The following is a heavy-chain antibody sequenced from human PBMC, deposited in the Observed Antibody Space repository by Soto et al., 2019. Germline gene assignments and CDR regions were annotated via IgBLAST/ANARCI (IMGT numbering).Heavy chain of an antibody. V-gene: IGHV4-31*03. CDR2: IYYSGST. D-gene: IGHD3-16*01. CDR1: GGSISSGGYY. J-gene: IGHJ4*02. CDR3: ARFCGRPSAVPYYFDY. Sequence: QVQLQESGPGLVKPSQTLSLTCTVSGGSISSGGYYWSWIRQHPGKGLEWIGYIYYSGSTYYNPSLKRRVNISGSTSKNQFSLELGSVTAADTAVYYCARFCGRPSAVPYYFDYWGQGTLVTVSS.